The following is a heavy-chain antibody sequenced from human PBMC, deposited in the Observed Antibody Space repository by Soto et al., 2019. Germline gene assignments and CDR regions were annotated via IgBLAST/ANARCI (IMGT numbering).Heavy chain of an antibody. Sequence: ASVKVSCNASGYTFTSYGISWVRQAPGQGLEWMGWISAYNGNTNYAQKLQGRVTMTTDTSTSTAYMELRSLRSDDTAVYYCARSWVSSSLTDFDYWGQGTPVTVSS. D-gene: IGHD6-6*01. CDR3: ARSWVSSSLTDFDY. CDR2: ISAYNGNT. CDR1: GYTFTSYG. V-gene: IGHV1-18*01. J-gene: IGHJ4*02.